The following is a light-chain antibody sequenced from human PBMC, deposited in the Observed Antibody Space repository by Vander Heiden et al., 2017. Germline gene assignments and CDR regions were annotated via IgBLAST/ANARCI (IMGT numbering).Light chain of an antibody. J-gene: IGLJ1*01. CDR3: QVWNTITDHV. Sequence: SYDLTQRPSVSVAPEQSAGISCGGNNIATKNVHWYQQKSGQSPVLLVYDDSNRPSGIPERFSGSTSGNTATLTISRVEAGDEADYYCQVWNTITDHVFGTGTKVTVL. CDR1: NIATKN. V-gene: IGLV3-21*02. CDR2: DDS.